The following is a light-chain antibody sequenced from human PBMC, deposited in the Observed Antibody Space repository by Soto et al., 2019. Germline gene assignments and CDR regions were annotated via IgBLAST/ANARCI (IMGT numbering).Light chain of an antibody. J-gene: IGKJ4*01. Sequence: DIQMTQSPSSLSAAVGDRFTITSRASQGIGNWVAWYQQKSGKAPKSLIYAASNLQSGVPSRFSGTRYGPNFTLPINSLQPQDFASYYCQQYDSDPLTFGGGTKVDMK. CDR2: AAS. CDR1: QGIGNW. CDR3: QQYDSDPLT. V-gene: IGKV1D-16*01.